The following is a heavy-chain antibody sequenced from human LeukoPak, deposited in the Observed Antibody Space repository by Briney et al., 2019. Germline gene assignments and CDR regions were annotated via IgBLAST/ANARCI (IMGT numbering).Heavy chain of an antibody. CDR3: AKGTQYSSSLLDY. CDR2: ILYDGTNK. Sequence: GGSLRLSCAASGFTFSSFGMHWVRQAPGQGLEWVAFILYDGTNKYYADSVKGRFTISGDNSKNTLYLQMNSLRAEDTAVYYCAKGTQYSSSLLDYWGQGTLVTVSS. CDR1: GFTFSSFG. J-gene: IGHJ4*02. D-gene: IGHD6-13*01. V-gene: IGHV3-30*02.